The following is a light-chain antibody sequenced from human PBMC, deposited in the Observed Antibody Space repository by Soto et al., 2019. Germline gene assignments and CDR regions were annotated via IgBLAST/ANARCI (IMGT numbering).Light chain of an antibody. CDR3: QQSYSTPRT. J-gene: IGKJ2*01. CDR2: AAS. Sequence: DIQMTQSPSSLSASVGDRVTITCRASQSISSYLNWYQQKPGKAPKLLIYAASSLQSGVPSRFSGSGSVTDFTLTISSVQPEDFATYYCQQSYSTPRTFGQGTKLEIK. CDR1: QSISSY. V-gene: IGKV1-39*01.